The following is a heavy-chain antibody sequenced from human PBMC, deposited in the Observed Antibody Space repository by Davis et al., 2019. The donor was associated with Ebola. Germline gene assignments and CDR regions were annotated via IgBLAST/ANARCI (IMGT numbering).Heavy chain of an antibody. CDR1: GYSFTSYW. V-gene: IGHV5-10-1*01. CDR3: ARPLEMATITGFDY. J-gene: IGHJ4*02. D-gene: IGHD5-24*01. CDR2: IDPSDSYT. Sequence: GESLKISCKGSGYSFTSYWISWVRQMPGKGLEWMGRIDPSDSYTNYSPSFQGHVTISADKSISTAYLQWSNLKASDTAMYYCARPLEMATITGFDYWGQGTLVTVSS.